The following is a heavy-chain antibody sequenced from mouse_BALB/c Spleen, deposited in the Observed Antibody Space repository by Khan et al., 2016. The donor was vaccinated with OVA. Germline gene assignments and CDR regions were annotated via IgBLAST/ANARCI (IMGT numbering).Heavy chain of an antibody. D-gene: IGHD2-3*01. CDR3: ARRRIYDGYYGGAMDY. Sequence: EVELVESGGGLVQPGGSRKLSCAASGFTLSSFGMHWVRQAPEKGLEWIAYISNARSTIYYADQVKGRVTIYRDNPKKDLYLQMPSLRSEDTAMDYCARRRIYDGYYGGAMDYWGQGTSVTVSS. V-gene: IGHV5-17*02. J-gene: IGHJ4*01. CDR2: ISNARSTI. CDR1: GFTLSSFG.